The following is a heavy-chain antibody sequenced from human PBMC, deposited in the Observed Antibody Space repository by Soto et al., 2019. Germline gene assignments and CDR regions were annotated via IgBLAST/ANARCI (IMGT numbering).Heavy chain of an antibody. D-gene: IGHD5-18*01. CDR1: GGSIRSYY. CDR3: ARGAADTAMVDS. Sequence: SETLSLTCSVSGGSIRSYYWTWIRQPPGKGLEWLGYIFYSGSTFYNPSLKSRVTISIHTSKSQFSLQLTSVTAADTAVYYCARGAADTAMVDSWGQGTLVTVSS. V-gene: IGHV4-59*01. CDR2: IFYSGST. J-gene: IGHJ4*02.